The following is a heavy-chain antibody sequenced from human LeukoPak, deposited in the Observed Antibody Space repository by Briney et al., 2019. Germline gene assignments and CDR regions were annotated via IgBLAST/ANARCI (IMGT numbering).Heavy chain of an antibody. CDR2: ISGSGGST. J-gene: IGHJ3*01. V-gene: IGHV3-23*01. D-gene: IGHD6-19*01. CDR1: GFTFSSYA. Sequence: TGGSLRLSCAASGFTFSSYAMSWVRQAPGKGLEWVSAISGSGGSTYYADSVKGRFTISRDNSKNTLYLQMNSLRVDDTATYYCATLPGWLDDGFGVWGQGTMVAVSS. CDR3: ATLPGWLDDGFGV.